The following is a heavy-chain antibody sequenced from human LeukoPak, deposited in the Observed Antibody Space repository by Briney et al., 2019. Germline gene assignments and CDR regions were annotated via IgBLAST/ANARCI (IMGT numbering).Heavy chain of an antibody. CDR1: GFIFSTYG. CDR2: VWSGGNNK. V-gene: IGHV3-33*03. J-gene: IGHJ4*02. D-gene: IGHD1-26*01. Sequence: GGSLRLSCAASGFIFSTYGMHWVRQAPGKGLEWVAVVWSGGNNKYYSDSVKGRFTISRDNSKNTLYLQMNSPRAEDTAVYYCAKDGQVGAIGYFDYRGQGTLVTVSS. CDR3: AKDGQVGAIGYFDY.